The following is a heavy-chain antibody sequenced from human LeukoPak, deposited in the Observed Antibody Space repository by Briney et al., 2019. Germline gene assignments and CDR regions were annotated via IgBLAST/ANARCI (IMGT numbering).Heavy chain of an antibody. D-gene: IGHD1-26*01. V-gene: IGHV1-2*02. Sequence: PMASVKVSCKASGYTFTDYYIHWVRQAPGRGLEWMAWINPNSGDTAYAQRFQGRVTVTRDTSISTAYMELSRLISDDTALYYCSRDLTGGSATYWGGQGTLVTVSS. J-gene: IGHJ4*02. CDR1: GYTFTDYY. CDR2: INPNSGDT. CDR3: SRDLTGGSATYW.